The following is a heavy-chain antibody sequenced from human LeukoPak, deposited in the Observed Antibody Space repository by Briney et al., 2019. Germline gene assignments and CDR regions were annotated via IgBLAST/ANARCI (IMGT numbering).Heavy chain of an antibody. V-gene: IGHV3-21*01. Sequence: GGSLRLSCAASGFTFSSYSMNWVRQAPGKGLEWVSSISSSSSYIYYADSVKGRFTISRDNAKNSLYLQMNSLRAKDTAVYYCARGGYGDYGMDVWGQGTTVTVSS. CDR1: GFTFSSYS. J-gene: IGHJ6*02. D-gene: IGHD4-17*01. CDR2: ISSSSSYI. CDR3: ARGGYGDYGMDV.